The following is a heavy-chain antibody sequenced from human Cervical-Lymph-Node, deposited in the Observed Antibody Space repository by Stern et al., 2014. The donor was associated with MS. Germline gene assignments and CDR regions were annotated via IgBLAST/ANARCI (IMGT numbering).Heavy chain of an antibody. CDR3: ARAIFGVNTAAMAPDAFDS. V-gene: IGHV3-53*01. D-gene: IGHD3-3*01. CDR2: FYTVGST. Sequence: EVQLVESGGGLIQPGGSLRLSCAAPGFTVSKNYMSWVRQAPGKGLEWVSRFYTVGSTYYAGSVQGRFTISSASSKYLRFGQLDSQRAEDTAMYYCARAIFGVNTAAMAPDAFDSWGQGTMVTVSS. J-gene: IGHJ3*01. CDR1: GFTVSKNY.